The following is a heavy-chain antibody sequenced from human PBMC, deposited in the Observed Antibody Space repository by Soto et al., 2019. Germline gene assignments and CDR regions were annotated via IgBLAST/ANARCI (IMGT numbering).Heavy chain of an antibody. Sequence: QITLKESGPTLVKPTQTLTLTCTFSGFSLSTSGVGVAWIRQPPGKALEWLALIYWDDDKRYSPSLKNRLTVTKDTSKNQVVLIMTNMDPVDTATCYCAHRLYDSSGYSFDYWGQGTLVTVSS. V-gene: IGHV2-5*02. D-gene: IGHD3-22*01. J-gene: IGHJ4*02. CDR3: AHRLYDSSGYSFDY. CDR2: IYWDDDK. CDR1: GFSLSTSGVG.